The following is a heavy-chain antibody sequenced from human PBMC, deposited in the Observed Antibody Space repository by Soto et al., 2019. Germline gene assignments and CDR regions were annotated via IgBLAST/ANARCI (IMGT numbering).Heavy chain of an antibody. D-gene: IGHD3-16*01. CDR2: IYYSGRN. V-gene: IGHV4-31*03. CDR3: ATCFELLAYFDY. CDR1: GDSISSGGYY. Sequence: QVQLQESGPGLVKPSQTLSLTCSVSGDSISSGGYYYSWIRQYPGKGLEWIGYIYYSGRNSYNPSLKSRVIISLDTAKNQITLRLRSVTAADPTVYYCATCFELLAYFDYWGQGSLVTVSS. J-gene: IGHJ4*02.